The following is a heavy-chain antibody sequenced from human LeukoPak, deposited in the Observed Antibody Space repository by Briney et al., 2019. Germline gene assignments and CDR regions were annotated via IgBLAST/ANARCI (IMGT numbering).Heavy chain of an antibody. D-gene: IGHD1-26*01. CDR3: ARSTSGSYDY. CDR2: INAGNGNT. V-gene: IGHV1-3*03. Sequence: ASVKVSCKASGYTFTGYYMHWVRQAPGQGLEWMGWINAGNGNTKYSQEFQGRVTITRYTSASTAYMELSSLRSEDMAVYYCARSTSGSYDYWGQGTLVTVSS. J-gene: IGHJ4*02. CDR1: GYTFTGYY.